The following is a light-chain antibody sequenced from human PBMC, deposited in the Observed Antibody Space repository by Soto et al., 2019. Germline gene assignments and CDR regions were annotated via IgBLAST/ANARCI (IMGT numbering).Light chain of an antibody. V-gene: IGLV2-14*01. Sequence: QSALPQPASVSGSPGQSITIPCTGTRSDVGGYNSASWYQQHPGKAPKLMIYEVSNRPSGVSNRFSDSKSGNSAALTISGLQAEDEADYNCSSYPSSSTRVFGGGTKLAVI. CDR1: RSDVGGYNS. J-gene: IGLJ3*02. CDR2: EVS. CDR3: SSYPSSSTRV.